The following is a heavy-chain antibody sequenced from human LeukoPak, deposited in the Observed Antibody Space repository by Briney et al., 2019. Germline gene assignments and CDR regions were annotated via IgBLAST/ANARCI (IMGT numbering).Heavy chain of an antibody. D-gene: IGHD6-19*01. J-gene: IGHJ3*02. Sequence: ASVKVSCKASGYTFTGYYMHWVRQAPGQGLEWMGWINPNSGGTNYAQKFQGRVTMTRDTSISTAYMELSRLRSDDTAVYYCARSSAVAALRGAFDIWGQGTMVTVSS. V-gene: IGHV1-2*02. CDR3: ARSSAVAALRGAFDI. CDR2: INPNSGGT. CDR1: GYTFTGYY.